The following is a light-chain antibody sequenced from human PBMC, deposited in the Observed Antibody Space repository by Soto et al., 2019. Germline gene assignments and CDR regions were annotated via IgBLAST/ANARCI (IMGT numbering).Light chain of an antibody. J-gene: IGKJ4*01. V-gene: IGKV1-5*03. CDR2: KAS. Sequence: SVSTVSASIGDRVTITCRASQSISSWLAWYQQKPGKAPKLLIYKASSLDSGVPSRFSGSGSGTEFTLTISSLQPDDFATYYCQQYNSYSPLTFGG. CDR3: QQYNSYSPLT. CDR1: QSISSW.